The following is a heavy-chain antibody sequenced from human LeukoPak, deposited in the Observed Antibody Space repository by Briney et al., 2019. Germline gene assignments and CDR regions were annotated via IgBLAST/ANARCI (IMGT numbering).Heavy chain of an antibody. CDR1: GGSISSYY. V-gene: IGHV4-59*01. D-gene: IGHD3-22*01. CDR2: IYYSGST. Sequence: SGTLSLTCTVSGGSISSYYWSWIRQPPGKGLEWIGYIYYSGSTNYNPSLKSRVTISVDTSKNQFSLKLSSVTAADTAVYYCARVRTEPGKTYYYDSRGYSPFDYWGQGTLVTVSS. CDR3: ARVRTEPGKTYYYDSRGYSPFDY. J-gene: IGHJ4*02.